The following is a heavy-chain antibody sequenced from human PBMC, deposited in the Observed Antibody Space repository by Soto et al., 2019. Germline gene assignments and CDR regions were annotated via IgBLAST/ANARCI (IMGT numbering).Heavy chain of an antibody. CDR3: ARPGDTAMVTPFDY. J-gene: IGHJ4*02. D-gene: IGHD5-18*01. CDR2: INAGNGNT. V-gene: IGHV1-3*01. Sequence: ASVKVSCKASGYTFTSYAMHWVRQAPGQRLEWMGWINAGNGNTKYSQKFQGRVTITRDTSASTAYMELSSLRSEDTAVYYCARPGDTAMVTPFDYWGQGTLVTVSS. CDR1: GYTFTSYA.